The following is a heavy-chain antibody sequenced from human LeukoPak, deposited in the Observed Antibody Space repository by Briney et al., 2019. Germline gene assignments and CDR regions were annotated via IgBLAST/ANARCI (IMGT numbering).Heavy chain of an antibody. CDR2: ISGSGGST. D-gene: IGHD3-22*01. Sequence: GSLRLSCAASGFTFSSYAMSWVRQAPGKGLEWVSAISGSGGSTYYADSVKGRFTISRDNSKNTLYLQMNSLRAEDTAVYYCAKVGRYYYDSSGYFDYWGQGTLVTVSS. J-gene: IGHJ4*02. V-gene: IGHV3-23*01. CDR3: AKVGRYYYDSSGYFDY. CDR1: GFTFSSYA.